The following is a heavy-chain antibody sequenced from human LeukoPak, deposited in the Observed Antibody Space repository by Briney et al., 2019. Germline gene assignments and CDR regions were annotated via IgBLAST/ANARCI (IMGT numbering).Heavy chain of an antibody. D-gene: IGHD3-3*01. V-gene: IGHV3-30*18. CDR2: ISYDGSNK. CDR3: AKDYDFWSGYPRW. Sequence: GGSLRLSRAASGFTFSSYGMDWVRQAPGKGLEWVAVISYDGSNKYYADSVKGRFTISRDNSKNTLYLQMNSLRAEDTAVYYCAKDYDFWSGYPRWWGQGTLVTVSP. J-gene: IGHJ4*02. CDR1: GFTFSSYG.